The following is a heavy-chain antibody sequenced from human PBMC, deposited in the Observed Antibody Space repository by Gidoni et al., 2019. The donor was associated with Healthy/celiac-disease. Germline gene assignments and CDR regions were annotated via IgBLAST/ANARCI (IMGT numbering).Heavy chain of an antibody. D-gene: IGHD3-10*01. CDR1: GLTFRSYW. J-gene: IGHJ4*02. Sequence: EVQLVESGGGLVQPGGSLSLSCAASGLTFRSYWMHWVRQAPGKGLVWVSRINSDGGSTSYADSVKGRFTISRDNAKNTLFLQMNSLRAEDTAVYYCARVGEGWLLTLFDYWGQGTLVTVSS. CDR3: ARVGEGWLLTLFDY. V-gene: IGHV3-74*01. CDR2: INSDGGST.